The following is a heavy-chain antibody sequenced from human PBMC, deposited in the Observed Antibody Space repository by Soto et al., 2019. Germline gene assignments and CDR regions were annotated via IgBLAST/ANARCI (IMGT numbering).Heavy chain of an antibody. CDR3: ARQTSDPYSSGWYGLDP. CDR1: GYTFTSYA. Sequence: ASVKVSCKASGYTFTSYAMHWVRQAPGQRLEWMGWINAGNGNTKYSQKFQGRVTITRDTSASTAYMELSSLRSEDTAMYYCARQTSDPYSSGWYGLDPWGQGTLVTVSS. CDR2: INAGNGNT. D-gene: IGHD6-19*01. V-gene: IGHV1-3*01. J-gene: IGHJ5*02.